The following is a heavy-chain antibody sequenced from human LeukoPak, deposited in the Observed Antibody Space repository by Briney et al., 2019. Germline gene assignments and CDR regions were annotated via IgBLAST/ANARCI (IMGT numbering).Heavy chain of an antibody. CDR3: ARVDLLTGYYFFDY. Sequence: ASVKVSCKASGCTFSNYGISWVRQAPGQGLEWVGWIRGDNGNTNYAQKLQGRVTMTTDTSTSTAYMELRSLGSDETAVYYCARVDLLTGYYFFDYWGQGILVTVSS. CDR1: GCTFSNYG. J-gene: IGHJ4*02. V-gene: IGHV1-18*01. D-gene: IGHD3-9*01. CDR2: IRGDNGNT.